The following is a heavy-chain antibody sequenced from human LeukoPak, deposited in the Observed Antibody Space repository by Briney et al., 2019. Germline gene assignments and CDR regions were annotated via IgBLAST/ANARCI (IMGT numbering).Heavy chain of an antibody. D-gene: IGHD5-12*01. CDR3: AREREGGGGYPFDY. CDR2: MFTTGST. Sequence: PSETLSLTCTVSGDSISSHYWSWIRQPAGKGLEWIGRMFTTGSTYYNPSLKSRVTISVDTSKNQFSLKLSSVTAADTAVYYCAREREGGGGYPFDYWGQGTLVTVSS. V-gene: IGHV4-4*07. J-gene: IGHJ4*02. CDR1: GDSISSHY.